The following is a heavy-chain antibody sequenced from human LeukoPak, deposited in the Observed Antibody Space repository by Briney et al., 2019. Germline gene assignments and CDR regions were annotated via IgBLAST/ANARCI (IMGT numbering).Heavy chain of an antibody. CDR1: GFTFSSYA. Sequence: GGSLRLSCAASGFTFSSYAMSWVRQAPGKGLEWVSAISGSGGSTYYADSVKGRFTISRDNSKNTLYLQMNSLRAEDTAVYYCAKDLEAYGSGSYYFDYWGQGTLVTVSS. V-gene: IGHV3-23*01. CDR3: AKDLEAYGSGSYYFDY. D-gene: IGHD3-10*01. CDR2: ISGSGGST. J-gene: IGHJ4*02.